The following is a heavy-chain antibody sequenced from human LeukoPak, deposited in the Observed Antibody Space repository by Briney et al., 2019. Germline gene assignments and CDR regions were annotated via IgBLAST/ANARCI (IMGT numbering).Heavy chain of an antibody. J-gene: IGHJ4*02. CDR3: AKNWHSSVYSALDY. Sequence: TGGSLRLSCAASGFTFSSSAMTWVRQAPGKGLEWVSSISGSGANTYDAHSVKGRFTISRDNSKNTLDLQMSSLRAEDTAIYYCAKNWHSSVYSALDYWGQGTLVTVSS. D-gene: IGHD3-3*02. V-gene: IGHV3-23*01. CDR2: ISGSGANT. CDR1: GFTFSSSA.